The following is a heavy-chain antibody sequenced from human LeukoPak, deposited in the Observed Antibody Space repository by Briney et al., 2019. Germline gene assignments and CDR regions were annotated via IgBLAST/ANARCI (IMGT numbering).Heavy chain of an antibody. CDR2: IYHSGGT. V-gene: IGHV4-30-2*01. D-gene: IGHD6-19*01. CDR3: ARDAYQWLADAFDI. J-gene: IGHJ3*02. CDR1: GGSISSGAYY. Sequence: SQTLSLTCTVSGGSISSGAYYWSWIRQPPGRGLEWIGYIYHSGGTYYNPSLKSRVTISVDRSKNQFSLKVSSVTAADTAVYYCARDAYQWLADAFDIWGQGIMVTVSS.